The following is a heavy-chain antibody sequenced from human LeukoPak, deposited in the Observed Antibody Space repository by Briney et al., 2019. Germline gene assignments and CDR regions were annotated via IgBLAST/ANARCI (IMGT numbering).Heavy chain of an antibody. J-gene: IGHJ4*02. D-gene: IGHD3-22*01. Sequence: GRSLRLSCAASGFTFSSYAMHWVRQAPGKGLEWVAVISYDGSNKYYADSVKGRFTISRDNSKNTLYLQMNSLRAEDTAVYYCARDEKTETVITTPGIKYWGQGTLVTVSS. CDR1: GFTFSSYA. V-gene: IGHV3-30-3*01. CDR3: ARDEKTETVITTPGIKY. CDR2: ISYDGSNK.